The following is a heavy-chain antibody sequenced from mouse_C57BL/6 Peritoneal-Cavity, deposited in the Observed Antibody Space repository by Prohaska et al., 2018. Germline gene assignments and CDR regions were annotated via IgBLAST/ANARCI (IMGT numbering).Heavy chain of an antibody. J-gene: IGHJ3*01. Sequence: QVQLQQSGPELVKPGASVKISCKASGYTFTDYYINWVKQRPGQGLEWIGWIFPGSGSTYYNEKFKGKATLTVDKSSSTAYMLRSSLTSEDSAVYFCARGGYYYGSSYPVAYWGQGTLVTVSA. D-gene: IGHD1-1*01. V-gene: IGHV1-75*01. CDR3: ARGGYYYGSSYPVAY. CDR1: GYTFTDYY. CDR2: IFPGSGST.